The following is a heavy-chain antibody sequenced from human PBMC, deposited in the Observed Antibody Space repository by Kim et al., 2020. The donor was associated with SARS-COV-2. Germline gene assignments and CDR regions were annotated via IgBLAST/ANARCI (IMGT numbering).Heavy chain of an antibody. CDR3: ASGVLAAGLRN. J-gene: IGHJ4*02. D-gene: IGHD2-8*01. Sequence: SQTLSLTCAISGDSVSSTSGAWNWIRQSPSRGLEWLGRTFYRSKWVYDYAGSVKSQITINSDTSKNQFSLQLNSVTPDDTAVYYCASGVLAAGLRNWGQGTLVTVSS. CDR1: GDSVSSTSGA. V-gene: IGHV6-1*01. CDR2: TFYRSKWVY.